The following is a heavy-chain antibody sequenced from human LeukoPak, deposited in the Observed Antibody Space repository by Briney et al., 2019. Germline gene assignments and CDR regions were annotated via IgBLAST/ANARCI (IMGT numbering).Heavy chain of an antibody. Sequence: PGGSLRLSCAASGFTFSSYSMNWVRQAPGKGLEWVSSISSSSSYIYYADSVKGRFTISRDNSKNTLYLQMNSLRAEDTAVYYCAKPIYDFWSGPDYWGQGTLVTVSS. CDR1: GFTFSSYS. J-gene: IGHJ4*02. CDR2: ISSSSSYI. CDR3: AKPIYDFWSGPDY. D-gene: IGHD3-3*01. V-gene: IGHV3-21*01.